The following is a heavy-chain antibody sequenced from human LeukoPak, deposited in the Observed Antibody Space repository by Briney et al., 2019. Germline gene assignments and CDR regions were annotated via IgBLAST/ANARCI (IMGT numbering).Heavy chain of an antibody. CDR3: ARVTFHYGGNSGLDY. CDR1: GFTFSNTW. J-gene: IGHJ4*02. CDR2: IKQDGSEK. Sequence: GGSLRLSCAASGFTFSNTWMNWVRQAPGKGLEWVANIKQDGSEKYYADSVKGRFTISRDNSKNTLYLQMNSLRAEDTAVYYCARVTFHYGGNSGLDYWGQGTLVTVSS. D-gene: IGHD4-23*01. V-gene: IGHV3-7*01.